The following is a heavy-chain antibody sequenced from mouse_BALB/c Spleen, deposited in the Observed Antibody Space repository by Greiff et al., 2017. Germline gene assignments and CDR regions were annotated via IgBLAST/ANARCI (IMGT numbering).Heavy chain of an antibody. V-gene: IGHV5-12-2*01. CDR3: ARHTKGDADY. D-gene: IGHD2-12*01. CDR2: ISNGGGST. Sequence: EVKLMESGGGLVQPGGSRKLSCAASGFTFSSYTMSWVRQTPEKRLEWVAYISNGGGSTYYPDTVKGRFTISRDNAKNTLYLQMSSLKSEDTAMYYCARHTKGDADYWGQGTTLTVSS. J-gene: IGHJ2*01. CDR1: GFTFSSYT.